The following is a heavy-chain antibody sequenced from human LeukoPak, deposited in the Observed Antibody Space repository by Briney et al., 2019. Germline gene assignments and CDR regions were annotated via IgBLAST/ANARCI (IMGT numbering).Heavy chain of an antibody. Sequence: GGSLRLSRAASGFTFSSYAMSWVRQAPGKGLEWVSAISGSGGSTYYADSVKGRFTISRDNSKNTLYLQMNSLRAEDTAVYYCASTIFGVVTIDYWGQGTLVTVSS. D-gene: IGHD3-3*01. CDR1: GFTFSSYA. CDR2: ISGSGGST. CDR3: ASTIFGVVTIDY. J-gene: IGHJ4*02. V-gene: IGHV3-23*01.